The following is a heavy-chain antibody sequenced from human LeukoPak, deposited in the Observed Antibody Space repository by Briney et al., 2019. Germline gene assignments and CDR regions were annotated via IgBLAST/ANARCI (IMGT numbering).Heavy chain of an antibody. J-gene: IGHJ4*02. CDR3: ASDYYDSSGYRD. D-gene: IGHD3-22*01. Sequence: PSETLSLTCTLSGGSISSGSYYWSWVRQPGGKGLEWIGRIYTSGSTYYNPSLKSRVTISVDTSKTQYSLRLSSVTAADTAVYYCASDYYDSSGYRDWGQGTLVTVSS. CDR1: GGSISSGSYY. CDR2: IYTSGST. V-gene: IGHV4-61*02.